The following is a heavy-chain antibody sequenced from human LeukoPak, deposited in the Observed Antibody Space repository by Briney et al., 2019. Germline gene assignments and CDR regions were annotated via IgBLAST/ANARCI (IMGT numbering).Heavy chain of an antibody. CDR3: ARGRANWNYGFDY. J-gene: IGHJ4*02. Sequence: SETLSLTCAVYGGSFSGYYWSWIRQPPGKGLDWIGEINHSGSTNYNPSLKSRVTISVDTSKNQFSLKLSSVTAADTAVYYCARGRANWNYGFDYWGQGTLVTVSS. CDR1: GGSFSGYY. D-gene: IGHD1-7*01. CDR2: INHSGST. V-gene: IGHV4-34*01.